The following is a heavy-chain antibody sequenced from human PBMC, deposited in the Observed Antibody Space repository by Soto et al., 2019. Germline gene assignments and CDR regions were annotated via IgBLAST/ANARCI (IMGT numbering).Heavy chain of an antibody. J-gene: IGHJ6*03. V-gene: IGHV1-46*03. CDR1: GYTFTSYY. CDR3: ARGYCSSTSCYADSYYYYYMDV. Sequence: ASVKVSCKASGYTFTSYYMHWVRQAPGQGLEWMGIINPSGGSTSYAQKFQGRVTMTRDRSTSTVYMELSSLGSEDTAVYYCARGYCSSTSCYADSYYYYYMDVWGKGTTVTVSS. CDR2: INPSGGST. D-gene: IGHD2-2*01.